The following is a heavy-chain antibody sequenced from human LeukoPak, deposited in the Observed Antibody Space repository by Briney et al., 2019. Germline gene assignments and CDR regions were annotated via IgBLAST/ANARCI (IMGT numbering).Heavy chain of an antibody. V-gene: IGHV4-34*01. CDR1: GGSFSGYY. CDR2: INHSGST. Sequence: PSETLSLTCAVYGGSFSGYYWSWIRQPPGKGLEWIGEINHSGSTNYNPSLKSRVTISVDTSKNQFSLKLSSVTAADTAMYYCARLPPHYYGSGSYYNAMFVPNWFDPWGQGTLVTVSS. J-gene: IGHJ5*02. D-gene: IGHD3-10*01. CDR3: ARLPPHYYGSGSYYNAMFVPNWFDP.